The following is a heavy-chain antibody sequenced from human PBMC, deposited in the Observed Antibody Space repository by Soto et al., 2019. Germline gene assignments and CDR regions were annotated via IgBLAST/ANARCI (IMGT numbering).Heavy chain of an antibody. CDR3: ATTSHFGVVIIPVDYYYYMDV. Sequence: GASVKVSCKVSGYTLTELSRHWLRQPPGKGLDRMGGFDPEDGETIYAQNFQGRVTMTEDTSTDTAYMELSSLRSEDTAVYYCATTSHFGVVIIPVDYYYYMDVWGKGTTVTVSS. V-gene: IGHV1-24*01. CDR2: FDPEDGET. D-gene: IGHD3-3*01. J-gene: IGHJ6*03. CDR1: GYTLTELS.